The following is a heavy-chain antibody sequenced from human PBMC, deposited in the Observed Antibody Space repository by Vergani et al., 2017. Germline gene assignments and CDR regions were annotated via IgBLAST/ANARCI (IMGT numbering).Heavy chain of an antibody. V-gene: IGHV3-49*03. CDR2: IRSKAYGGTT. CDR3: ARAYSSSWYETLYYFDY. J-gene: IGHJ4*02. CDR1: GFTFGDYA. Sequence: EVQLVESGGGLVQPGRSLRLSCTASGFTFGDYAMSWFRQAPGKGLEWVGFIRSKAYGGTTEYAASVKGRFTISRDDSKSIAYLQMNSLKTEDTAVYYCARAYSSSWYETLYYFDYWGQGTLVTVSS. D-gene: IGHD6-13*01.